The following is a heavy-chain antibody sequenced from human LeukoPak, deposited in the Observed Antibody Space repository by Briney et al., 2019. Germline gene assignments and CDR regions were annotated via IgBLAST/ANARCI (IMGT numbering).Heavy chain of an antibody. CDR1: GFTFSSFG. CDR3: ATLVGATRVGTFDY. J-gene: IGHJ4*02. CDR2: TWYDGGNK. D-gene: IGHD1-26*01. Sequence: GGSLRLSCAASGFTFSSFGMHWVRQAPGKGLEWVAVTWYDGGNKYYADSVKGRFTISRDNSKNTLYLQMNSLRAEDTAVYYCATLVGATRVGTFDYWGQGTLVTVSS. V-gene: IGHV3-33*01.